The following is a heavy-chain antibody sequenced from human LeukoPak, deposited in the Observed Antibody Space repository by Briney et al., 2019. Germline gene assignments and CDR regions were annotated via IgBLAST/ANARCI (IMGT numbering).Heavy chain of an antibody. V-gene: IGHV3-21*01. CDR3: ARDYYDSGGYYYGGY. J-gene: IGHJ4*02. CDR2: ISSSSSYI. D-gene: IGHD3-22*01. CDR1: GFTFSSYS. Sequence: GGSLRLACAASGFTFSSYSMNWVRQAPGKGLEWVSSISSSSSYIYYADSVKGRFTISRDNAKNSLYLQMNSLRAEDTAVYYCARDYYDSGGYYYGGYWGQGTLVTVSS.